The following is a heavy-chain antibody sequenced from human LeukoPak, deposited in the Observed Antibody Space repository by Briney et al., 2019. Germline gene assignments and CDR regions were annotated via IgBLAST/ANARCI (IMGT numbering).Heavy chain of an antibody. V-gene: IGHV3-9*03. Sequence: YPGRSLRLSCAASGFTFDDYAMHWVRQAPGKGLEWVSGISWNSGSIGYADSVKGRFTISRDNAKNSLYLQMNSLRAEDMALYYCAKVSSGYSYAGDFDYWGQGTLVTVSS. J-gene: IGHJ4*02. CDR1: GFTFDDYA. D-gene: IGHD5-18*01. CDR3: AKVSSGYSYAGDFDY. CDR2: ISWNSGSI.